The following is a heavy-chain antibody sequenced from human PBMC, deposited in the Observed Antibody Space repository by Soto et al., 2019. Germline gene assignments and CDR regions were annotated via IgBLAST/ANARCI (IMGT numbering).Heavy chain of an antibody. D-gene: IGHD1-26*01. CDR1: GFMFTNHG. CDR2: IWSDGNKR. Sequence: GGALRLSCAASGFMFTNHGMHWVRQAPGKGLEWVAVIWSDGNKRYYADSVKGRFTVSRDTSKNTLYLQMNNLRADDTAVYYCVRGPGWEPGLSTFYAMGVWGQGTTVTVSS. J-gene: IGHJ6*02. CDR3: VRGPGWEPGLSTFYAMGV. V-gene: IGHV3-33*01.